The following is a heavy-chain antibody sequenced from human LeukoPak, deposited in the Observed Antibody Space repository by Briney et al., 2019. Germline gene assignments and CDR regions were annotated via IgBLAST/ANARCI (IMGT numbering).Heavy chain of an antibody. CDR1: GFTFSSYA. D-gene: IGHD3-9*01. CDR2: ISGSGGST. V-gene: IGHV3-23*01. CDR3: AKDRYFDWFFDY. Sequence: GGSLRRSCAASGFTFSSYAMSWVRQAPGKGLEWVSAISGSGGSTYYADSVKGRFTISRDNSKNTLYLQMNSLRAEDTAVYYCAKDRYFDWFFDYWGQGTLVTVSS. J-gene: IGHJ4*02.